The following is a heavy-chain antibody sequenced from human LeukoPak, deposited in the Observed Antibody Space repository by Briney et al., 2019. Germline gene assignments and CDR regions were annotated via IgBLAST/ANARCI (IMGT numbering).Heavy chain of an antibody. V-gene: IGHV1-18*01. D-gene: IGHD4-23*01. Sequence: ASVTVSCKASGYTFTNYGISWVRQAPGQGLEWMGWISANNGNRNYAQKLQDRVSMTTDTSTSTAYMERRSLRSDDTAVYYCARQGYGGHSQGAADYWGQGTLVTVSS. J-gene: IGHJ4*02. CDR1: GYTFTNYG. CDR2: ISANNGNR. CDR3: ARQGYGGHSQGAADY.